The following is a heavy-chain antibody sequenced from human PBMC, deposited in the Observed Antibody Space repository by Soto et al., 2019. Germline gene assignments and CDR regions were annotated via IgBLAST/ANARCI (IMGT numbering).Heavy chain of an antibody. Sequence: GGSLRLSCAASGFTFSSYGMHWVRQAPGKGVGWVAVISYDGSNKYYADSAKGRFTISRDNSKNTLYLQMNSLRAEDTAVYYCAKDRYCSGGSCYGFDYWGQGTLVTVSS. CDR2: ISYDGSNK. CDR3: AKDRYCSGGSCYGFDY. J-gene: IGHJ4*02. V-gene: IGHV3-30*18. CDR1: GFTFSSYG. D-gene: IGHD2-15*01.